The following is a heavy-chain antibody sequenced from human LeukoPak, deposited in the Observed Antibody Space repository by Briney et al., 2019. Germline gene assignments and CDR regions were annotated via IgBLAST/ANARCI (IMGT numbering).Heavy chain of an antibody. CDR1: GGTFSSYA. Sequence: SVKVSCKASGGTFSSYAISWVRQAPGQGLEWMGGIIPIFGTANYAQKFQGRVAITTDESTSTVYMELSSLRSEDAAVYYCASKGKYCSSTSCSRGGPGAFDIWGQGTMVTVSS. V-gene: IGHV1-69*05. CDR3: ASKGKYCSSTSCSRGGPGAFDI. J-gene: IGHJ3*02. D-gene: IGHD2-2*01. CDR2: IIPIFGTA.